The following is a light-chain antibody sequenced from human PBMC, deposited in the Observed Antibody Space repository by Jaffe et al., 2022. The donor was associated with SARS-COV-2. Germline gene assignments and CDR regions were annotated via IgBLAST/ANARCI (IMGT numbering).Light chain of an antibody. Sequence: QSALTQPASVSGSPGQSITISCTGSSSDIGAYNYVSWYQQHPAKAPKLMIYDITNRPSGVSNRFSASKSGDTASLTISGLQPEDEADYYCLSYTTSSSLVFGGGTKLTVL. V-gene: IGLV2-14*01. CDR3: LSYTTSSSLV. J-gene: IGLJ2*01. CDR2: DIT. CDR1: SSDIGAYNY.